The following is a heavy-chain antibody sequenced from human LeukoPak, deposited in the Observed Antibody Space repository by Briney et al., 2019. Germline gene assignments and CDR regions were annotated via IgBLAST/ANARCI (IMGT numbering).Heavy chain of an antibody. Sequence: SETLSLTCSFSHGSNSSSSHYWGWVRQPPGKGLEWIGNVYYSGTTYYNPSLKSRVTISVDTSKNQFSLKLSSVTAADTAVYYCARHSLYGSGSYRYWGQGTLVTVSS. D-gene: IGHD3-10*01. CDR2: VYYSGTT. J-gene: IGHJ4*02. CDR1: HGSNSSSSHY. V-gene: IGHV4-39*01. CDR3: ARHSLYGSGSYRY.